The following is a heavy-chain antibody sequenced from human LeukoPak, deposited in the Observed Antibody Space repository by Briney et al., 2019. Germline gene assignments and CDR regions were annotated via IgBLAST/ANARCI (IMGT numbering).Heavy chain of an antibody. J-gene: IGHJ3*02. V-gene: IGHV3-23*01. Sequence: GGSLRLSCAASGFTFSSYATSWVRQAPGKGLEWVSAISGSGGSTYYADSVKGRFTISRDNSKNTLYLQMNSLRAEDTAVYYCAKGAISGSYSPDDAFDIWGQGTMVTVSS. D-gene: IGHD1-26*01. CDR3: AKGAISGSYSPDDAFDI. CDR1: GFTFSSYA. CDR2: ISGSGGST.